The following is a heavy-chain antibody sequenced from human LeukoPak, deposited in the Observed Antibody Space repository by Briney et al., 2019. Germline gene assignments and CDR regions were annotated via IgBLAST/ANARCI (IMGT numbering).Heavy chain of an antibody. D-gene: IGHD3-10*01. CDR3: ARDRERITMVRGVYDAFDI. V-gene: IGHV1-69*05. J-gene: IGHJ3*02. CDR2: IIPIFGTA. CDR1: GGTFSSYA. Sequence: GASVEVSCKASGGTFSSYAISWVRQAPGQGLEWMGRIIPIFGTANYAQKFQGRVTITTDESTSTAYMELSSLRSEDTAVYYCARDRERITMVRGVYDAFDIWGQGTMVTVSS.